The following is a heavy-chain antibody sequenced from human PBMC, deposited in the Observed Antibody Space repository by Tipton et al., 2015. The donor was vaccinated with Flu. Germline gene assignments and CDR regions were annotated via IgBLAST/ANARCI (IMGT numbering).Heavy chain of an antibody. CDR1: GGSISSGGYY. V-gene: IGHV4-31*03. D-gene: IGHD3-10*01. CDR3: ARRHYYGSGKHNYYFDY. CDR2: IYYSGST. J-gene: IGHJ4*02. Sequence: TLSLTCTVSGGSISSGGYYWSWIRQHPGKGLEWIGYIYYSGSTYHNPSLKSRVTISVDTSKNQFSLKLSSVTAADTAVYYCARRHYYGSGKHNYYFDYWGQGTLVTVSS.